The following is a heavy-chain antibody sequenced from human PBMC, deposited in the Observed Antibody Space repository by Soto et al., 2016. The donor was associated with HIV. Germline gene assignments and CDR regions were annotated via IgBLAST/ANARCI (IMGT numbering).Heavy chain of an antibody. V-gene: IGHV1-2*02. D-gene: IGHD3-22*01. CDR1: GYSFTSYY. Sequence: QVQLVQSGAEVKKPGASVKVSCKASGYSFTSYYMHWVRQAPGQGLEWMGWINPNSGGTNYAQKFQGRVTMTRDTSISTAYMDLSRLRSDDTAVYYCARGITMILVDYYFHYWGQGTLVTVSS. CDR3: ARGITMILVDYYFHY. J-gene: IGHJ4*02. CDR2: INPNSGGT.